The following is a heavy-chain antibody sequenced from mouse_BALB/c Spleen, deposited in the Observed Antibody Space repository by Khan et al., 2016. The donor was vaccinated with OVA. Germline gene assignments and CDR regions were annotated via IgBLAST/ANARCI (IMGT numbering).Heavy chain of an antibody. J-gene: IGHJ3*01. V-gene: IGHV5-6*01. Sequence: AQLKESGGDLVKPGGSLKLSCAASGFTFSTYGMPWVRQTPDKRLEWVAAISSGGSYTYYPDSVKGRFTISRDTAKNTLYLQMSSLKSEDTAMYYCTRLAYYYNSEGFAYWGQGTLVTVSA. D-gene: IGHD1-1*01. CDR2: ISSGGSYT. CDR3: TRLAYYYNSEGFAY. CDR1: GFTFSTYG.